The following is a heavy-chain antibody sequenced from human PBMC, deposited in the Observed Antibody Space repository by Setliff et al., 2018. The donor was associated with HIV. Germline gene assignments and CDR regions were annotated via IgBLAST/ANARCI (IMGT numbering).Heavy chain of an antibody. J-gene: IGHJ6*02. V-gene: IGHV4-59*11. CDR3: ARDLSHRTTGYYYGMDV. CDR1: GVSSSSHY. D-gene: IGHD1-7*01. CDR2: SYYSGST. Sequence: SETLSLTCTVSGVSSSSHYWSWIRQPPGKGLEWIGYSYYSGSTNYNPSLKSRVTISVDTSKNQFSLKLSSVTAADTAVYYCARDLSHRTTGYYYGMDVWGQGTTVTVSS.